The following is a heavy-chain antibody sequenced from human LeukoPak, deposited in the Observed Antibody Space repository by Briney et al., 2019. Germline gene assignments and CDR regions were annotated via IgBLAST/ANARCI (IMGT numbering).Heavy chain of an antibody. V-gene: IGHV3-48*01. CDR3: ARDGLPYDFWSGYYNYYYYYYMDV. J-gene: IGHJ6*03. CDR2: ISSSSSTI. D-gene: IGHD3-3*01. Sequence: PGGSLRLSCAASGFTFSSYSMNWVRQAPGKGLEWVSYISSSSSTIYYADSVKGRFTISRDNAKNSLYLQMNSLRAEDTAVYYCARDGLPYDFWSGYYNYYYYYYMDVWGKGTTVTVSS. CDR1: GFTFSSYS.